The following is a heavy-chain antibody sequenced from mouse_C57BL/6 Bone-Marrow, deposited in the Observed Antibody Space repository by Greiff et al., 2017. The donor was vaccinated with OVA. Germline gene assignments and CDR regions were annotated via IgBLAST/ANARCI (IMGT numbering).Heavy chain of an antibody. J-gene: IGHJ4*01. V-gene: IGHV10-1*01. CDR2: IRSKSNNYAT. CDR3: VRQITTVVGPGAMDY. Sequence: EVHLVESGGGLVQPKGSLKLSCAASGFSFNTYAMNWVRQAPGKGLEWVARIRSKSNNYATYYADSVKDRFTISRDDSESMLYLQRNNLKTEDTAMYYCVRQITTVVGPGAMDYWGQGTSVTVSS. D-gene: IGHD1-1*01. CDR1: GFSFNTYA.